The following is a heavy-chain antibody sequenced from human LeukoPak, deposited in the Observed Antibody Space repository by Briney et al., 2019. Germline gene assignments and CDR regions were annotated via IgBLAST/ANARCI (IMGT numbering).Heavy chain of an antibody. CDR3: AKSKHSLDWFDP. J-gene: IGHJ5*02. V-gene: IGHV3-23*01. Sequence: GGSLRLSCAASGFTFTNNTMSWVRQAPGKGLEWVSAISGSVRSTYYADFVKGRFTISRDNSKNTVYLQMNSPRAEDTAVYYCAKSKHSLDWFDPWGQGTLVTVSS. CDR1: GFTFTNNT. D-gene: IGHD2-15*01. CDR2: ISGSVRST.